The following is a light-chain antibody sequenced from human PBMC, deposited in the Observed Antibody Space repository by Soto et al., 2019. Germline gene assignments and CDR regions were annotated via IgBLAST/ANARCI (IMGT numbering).Light chain of an antibody. V-gene: IGLV1-44*01. CDR2: SNN. Sequence: QSVLTQPASASGTPGQRVTISCSGSSSNIGSNTVNWYQQLPGTAPKLLIYSNNQRPSGVPDRFSGSKSGTSASLAISGLQSEDEADYYSAAWDYSLNGVVFGGGTQLTVL. CDR1: SSNIGSNT. J-gene: IGLJ2*01. CDR3: AAWDYSLNGVV.